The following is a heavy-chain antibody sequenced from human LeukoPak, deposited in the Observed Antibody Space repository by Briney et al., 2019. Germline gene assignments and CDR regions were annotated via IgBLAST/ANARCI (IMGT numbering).Heavy chain of an antibody. CDR3: AKDLSYGMDV. CDR2: LSGSGGST. V-gene: IGHV3-23*01. J-gene: IGHJ6*02. Sequence: GGSLRLSCAASGFXFSSYAISWVRQAPGKGLEWVSALSGSGGSTYYADSVKGRFTISRDNSKNTLYLQMNSLRAEDTAVYYCAKDLSYGMDVWGQGTTVTVSS. CDR1: GFXFSSYA.